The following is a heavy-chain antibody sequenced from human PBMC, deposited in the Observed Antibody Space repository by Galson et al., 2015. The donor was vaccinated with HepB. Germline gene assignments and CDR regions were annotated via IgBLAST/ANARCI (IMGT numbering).Heavy chain of an antibody. V-gene: IGHV3-30*18. CDR2: ISYDGSNK. Sequence: SLRLSCAASGFTFSSYGMHWVRQAPGKGLEWVAVISYDGSNKYYADPVKGRFTISRDNSKNTLYLQMNSLRAEDTAVYYCAKDRGGSGSPLDYWGQGTLVTVSS. J-gene: IGHJ4*02. CDR3: AKDRGGSGSPLDY. CDR1: GFTFSSYG. D-gene: IGHD1-26*01.